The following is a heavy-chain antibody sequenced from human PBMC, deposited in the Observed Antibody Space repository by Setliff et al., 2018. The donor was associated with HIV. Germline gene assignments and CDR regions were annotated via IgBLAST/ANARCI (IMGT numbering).Heavy chain of an antibody. CDR1: GFTFSNYW. Sequence: PGESLSLSCAVSGFTFSNYWMHWVRQLPGKGLVWVARIKGDGSGTRYADSVNGRFTISRDNAKKTLDLQMTSLRAEDTAVYFRVRAQHNSEYWGRGTLVTVSS. D-gene: IGHD2-21*01. CDR2: IKGDGSGT. V-gene: IGHV3-74*01. CDR3: VRAQHNSEY. J-gene: IGHJ4*02.